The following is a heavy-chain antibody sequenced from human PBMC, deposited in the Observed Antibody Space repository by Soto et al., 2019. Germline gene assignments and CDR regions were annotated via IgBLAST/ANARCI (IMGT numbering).Heavy chain of an antibody. Sequence: EVQLLESGGGLVQPGGSLRLSCAASGFTLTNYAMSWFRQVPGKGLEWFSTTMNSGGSTYYAASVKGRFTISTDNSKNTLYLQMNSLRAEDTALYYCAPQNFDLWGQGTMVTVSS. CDR3: APQNFDL. V-gene: IGHV3-23*01. CDR1: GFTLTNYA. CDR2: TMNSGGST. J-gene: IGHJ3*01.